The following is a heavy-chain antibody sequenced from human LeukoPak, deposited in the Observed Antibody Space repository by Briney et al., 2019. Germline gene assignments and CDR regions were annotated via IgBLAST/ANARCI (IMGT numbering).Heavy chain of an antibody. CDR1: RFTFSNCA. V-gene: IGHV3-23*01. CDR2: ISGSGDTI. CDR3: ARDWRELHLPKYTDY. J-gene: IGHJ4*02. Sequence: PGGSLRLSCAASRFTFSNCAMSWVRQAPGKGLEWVSAISGSGDTIYYADSVKGRFTISRDNSRNTLYLQMNSLRAEDTAVYYCARDWRELHLPKYTDYWGQGTLVTVSS. D-gene: IGHD1-26*01.